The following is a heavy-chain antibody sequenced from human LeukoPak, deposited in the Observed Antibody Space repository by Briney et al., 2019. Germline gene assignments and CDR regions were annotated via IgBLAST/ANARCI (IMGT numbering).Heavy chain of an antibody. CDR3: AKVDGSGSYHKPLENWFDP. CDR1: GFTFSSYA. Sequence: TGGSLRLSCAASGFTFSSYAMSWVRQAPGKGLEWVSAISGSGGSTYYADSVKGRFTISRDNSKNTLYLQMNSLRAEDTAVYYCAKVDGSGSYHKPLENWFDPWGQGTLVTVSS. D-gene: IGHD3-10*01. V-gene: IGHV3-23*01. CDR2: ISGSGGST. J-gene: IGHJ5*02.